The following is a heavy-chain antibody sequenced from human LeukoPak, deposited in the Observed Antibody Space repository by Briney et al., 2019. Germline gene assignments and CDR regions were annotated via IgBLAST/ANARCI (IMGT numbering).Heavy chain of an antibody. J-gene: IGHJ4*02. V-gene: IGHV3-30*04. CDR1: GFTFSSYA. D-gene: IGHD5-18*01. Sequence: GTSLRLSCAASGFTFSSYAMHWVRQAPGKGLEWVAVISYDGSNKYYADSVKGRFTISRDNSKNTLYLQMNSLRAEDTAVYYCARSKIQLWLIHYWGRGTLVTVSS. CDR2: ISYDGSNK. CDR3: ARSKIQLWLIHY.